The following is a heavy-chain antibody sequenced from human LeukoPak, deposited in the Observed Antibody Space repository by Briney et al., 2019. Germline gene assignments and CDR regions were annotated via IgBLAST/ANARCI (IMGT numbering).Heavy chain of an antibody. V-gene: IGHV3-23*01. Sequence: GGSLRLSCAASGFTFSSYGMSWVRQAPGKGLEWVSAISGSGGSTYYADSVKGRFTISRDNSKNTLYLQMNSLRAEDTAVYYCAKDTASSWWYFDLWGRGTLVTVSS. CDR1: GFTFSSYG. CDR3: AKDTASSWWYFDL. CDR2: ISGSGGST. D-gene: IGHD5-18*01. J-gene: IGHJ2*01.